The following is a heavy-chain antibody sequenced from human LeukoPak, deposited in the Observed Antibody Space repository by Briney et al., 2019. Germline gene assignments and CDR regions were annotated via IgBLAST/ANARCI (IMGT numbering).Heavy chain of an antibody. CDR2: ISGSGGST. V-gene: IGHV3-23*01. Sequence: GGSLRLSCAASGFTFSNYAMSWVRQAPGKGLEWVSGISGSGGSTYYADSVKGRFTISRDNSKNTLYLQMNSLRAEDTAVYYCARLRADHDDFDIWGQGTMVTVSS. CDR3: ARLRADHDDFDI. CDR1: GFTFSNYA. J-gene: IGHJ3*02.